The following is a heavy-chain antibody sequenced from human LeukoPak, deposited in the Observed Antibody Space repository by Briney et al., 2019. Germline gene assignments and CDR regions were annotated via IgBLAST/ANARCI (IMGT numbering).Heavy chain of an antibody. CDR3: ARDLVIGSSGAFDY. V-gene: IGHV4-39*07. CDR1: SGSISTSNYY. Sequence: PSETLSLTCTVSSGSISTSNYYWGWVRQPPGKALEWIGNIFYSGSTYYSPSLKSRVTISLDTSRNQFSLKLNSVTAADTAVYYCARDLVIGSSGAFDYWGQGTLVTVSS. J-gene: IGHJ4*02. CDR2: IFYSGST. D-gene: IGHD3-22*01.